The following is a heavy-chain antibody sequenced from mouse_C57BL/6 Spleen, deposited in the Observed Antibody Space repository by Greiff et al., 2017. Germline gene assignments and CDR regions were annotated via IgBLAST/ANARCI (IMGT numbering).Heavy chain of an antibody. CDR3: ARAAPYYYGSSYVEYFDV. CDR1: GFNIKNTY. Sequence: EVQLQESVAELVRPGASVKLSCTASGFNIKNTYMHWVKQRPEQGLEWIGRIDPANGNTKYAPKFQGKATITADTSSNTAYLQLSSLTSEDTAIYYCARAAPYYYGSSYVEYFDVWGTGTTVTVSS. D-gene: IGHD1-1*01. V-gene: IGHV14-3*01. CDR2: IDPANGNT. J-gene: IGHJ1*03.